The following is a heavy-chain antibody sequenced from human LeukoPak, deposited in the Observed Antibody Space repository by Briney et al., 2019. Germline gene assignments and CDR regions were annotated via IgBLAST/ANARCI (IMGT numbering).Heavy chain of an antibody. V-gene: IGHV1-18*01. CDR3: ARDQIDYDFWSGYRYYYYYGMDV. CDR2: ISAYNGNT. CDR1: GYTFTSYD. D-gene: IGHD3-3*01. Sequence: GASVKVSCKASGYTFTSYDISWVRQAPGQGLEWMGWISAYNGNTNYAQKLQGRVTMTTDTSTSTAYMELRSLRSDDTAVYYCARDQIDYDFWSGYRYYYYYGMDVWGQGTTVTVSS. J-gene: IGHJ6*02.